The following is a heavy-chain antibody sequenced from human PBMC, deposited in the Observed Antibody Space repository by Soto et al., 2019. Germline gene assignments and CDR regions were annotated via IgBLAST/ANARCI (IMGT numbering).Heavy chain of an antibody. Sequence: GGSLRLSCAASGFTFSSYGMHWVRQAPGKGLEWVAVIWYDGSNKYYADSVKGRFTISRDNSKNTLYLQMNSLRAEDTAVYYCARELVDRSGPLYYYYMDVWGKGTTVTVSS. CDR1: GFTFSSYG. CDR2: IWYDGSNK. CDR3: ARELVDRSGPLYYYYMDV. V-gene: IGHV3-33*01. D-gene: IGHD1-26*01. J-gene: IGHJ6*03.